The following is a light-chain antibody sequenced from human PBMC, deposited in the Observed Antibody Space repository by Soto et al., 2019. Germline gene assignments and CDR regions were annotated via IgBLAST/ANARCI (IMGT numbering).Light chain of an antibody. J-gene: IGKJ3*01. Sequence: EVVMTQSPAALSVSPGERATLSCRASQRVSGRLAWYQQKPGQAPRLLIYDASNRSTGIPARFSGSGSGTEFTLTISCLQSEDSAVYYCQHHHNRRSFSFGPGNKV. CDR3: QHHHNRRSFS. V-gene: IGKV3-15*01. CDR2: DAS. CDR1: QRVSGR.